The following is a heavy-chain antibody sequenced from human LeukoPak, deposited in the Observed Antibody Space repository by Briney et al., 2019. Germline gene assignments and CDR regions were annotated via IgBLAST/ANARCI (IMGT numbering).Heavy chain of an antibody. Sequence: ASVKVSCKASGHTFTGYYMHWVRQAPGQGLEWMGWINPNSGGTNYAQKFQGRVTMTRDTSISTAYMELSRLRSDDTAVYYCARFSSGMYYFDYWGQGTLVTVSS. J-gene: IGHJ4*02. CDR3: ARFSSGMYYFDY. D-gene: IGHD3-22*01. V-gene: IGHV1-2*02. CDR2: INPNSGGT. CDR1: GHTFTGYY.